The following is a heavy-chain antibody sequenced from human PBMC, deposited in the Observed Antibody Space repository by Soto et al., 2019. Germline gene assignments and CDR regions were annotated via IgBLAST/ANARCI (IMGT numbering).Heavy chain of an antibody. CDR2: IYYSGST. V-gene: IGHV4-59*01. J-gene: IGHJ6*02. CDR1: GGSISSYY. CDR3: ARIGVTVTTYYYYYGMDV. Sequence: SETLSLTCTVSGGSISSYYWSWIRQPLGKGLEWIGYIYYSGSTNYNPSLKSRVTISVDTSKNQFSLKLSSVTAADTAVYYCARIGVTVTTYYYYYGMDVWGQGTTVTVSS. D-gene: IGHD4-17*01.